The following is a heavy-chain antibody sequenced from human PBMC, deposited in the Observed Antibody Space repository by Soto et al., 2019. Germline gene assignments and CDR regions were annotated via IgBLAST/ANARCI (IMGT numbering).Heavy chain of an antibody. V-gene: IGHV3-11*01. Sequence: GGSLRLSCAASGFSLSDYSMSWVRQSPGKGLEWVSYISRSGSTIYYTDSVKGRFTISRDNAKNSLYLQMNSLRAEDTAVYYCARDRPHYDILSHAFDIWGQGTMVTVSS. CDR3: ARDRPHYDILSHAFDI. CDR2: ISRSGSTI. J-gene: IGHJ3*02. D-gene: IGHD3-9*01. CDR1: GFSLSDYS.